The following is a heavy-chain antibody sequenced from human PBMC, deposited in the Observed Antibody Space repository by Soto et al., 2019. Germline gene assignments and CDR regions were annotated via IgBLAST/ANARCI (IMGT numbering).Heavy chain of an antibody. J-gene: IGHJ4*02. D-gene: IGHD3-3*01. CDR3: AAYDFSSGYYSSNFDY. CDR2: ISGSGGST. V-gene: IGHV3-23*01. Sequence: EVQLLESGGGLVQPGGSLRLSCAASGFTFSSYAMSWVRQAPGKGLEWVSAISGSGGSTYYADSVKGRFTISRDNSKNTLYLQMNSLRAEDTAVYYCAAYDFSSGYYSSNFDYWGQGTLVTVSS. CDR1: GFTFSSYA.